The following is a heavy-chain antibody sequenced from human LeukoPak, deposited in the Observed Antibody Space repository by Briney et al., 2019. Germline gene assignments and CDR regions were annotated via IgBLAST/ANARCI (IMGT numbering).Heavy chain of an antibody. J-gene: IGHJ6*03. V-gene: IGHV3-7*01. CDR1: GFTFSSYE. D-gene: IGHD5-12*01. CDR2: IKQDGSEK. CDR3: ASRERGYSGYDSYYYMDV. Sequence: GGSLGLSCAASGFTFSSYEMNWVRQAPGKGLEWVANIKQDGSEKYYVDSVKGRFTISRDNAKNSLYLQMNSLRAEDTAVYYCASRERGYSGYDSYYYMDVWGKGTTVTVSS.